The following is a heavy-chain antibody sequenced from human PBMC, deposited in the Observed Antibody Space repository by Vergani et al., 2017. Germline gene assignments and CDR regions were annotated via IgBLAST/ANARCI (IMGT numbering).Heavy chain of an antibody. CDR2: INTNTGDP. J-gene: IGHJ4*02. D-gene: IGHD6-25*01. V-gene: IGHV7-4-1*02. CDR3: ARESGGVDY. Sequence: HLFQSFSYFHNPCASVKLSCKASGYTFTRYALSWVRQAPGQGLEWLGWINTNTGDPTYAQAFRGRFVFSLDTSVSTAFLQISSLKAEDTAVYYCARESGGVDYWGQGTLVTVSS. CDR1: GYTFTRYA.